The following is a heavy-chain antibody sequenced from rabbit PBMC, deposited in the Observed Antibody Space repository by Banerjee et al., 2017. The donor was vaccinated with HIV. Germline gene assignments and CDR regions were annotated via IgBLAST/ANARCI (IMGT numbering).Heavy chain of an antibody. CDR3: ARDLAGVIGWNFNL. V-gene: IGHV1S43*01. Sequence: QSLEESGGGLVQPEGSLTLTCTASGFSFSSTYYMCWVRQAPGKGLELIACIYTDSDGTWYASWVNGRFTITRSTSLNTVTLQMTSLTAADTATYLCARDLAGVIGWNFNLWGQGTLVTVS. CDR2: IYTDSDGT. D-gene: IGHD4-1*01. CDR1: GFSFSSTYY. J-gene: IGHJ4*01.